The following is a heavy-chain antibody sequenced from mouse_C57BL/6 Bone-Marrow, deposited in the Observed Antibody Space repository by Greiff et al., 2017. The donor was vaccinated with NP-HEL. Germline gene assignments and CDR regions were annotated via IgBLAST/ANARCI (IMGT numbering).Heavy chain of an antibody. CDR3: AREDGSSYDWFAY. CDR2: ISYDGSN. V-gene: IGHV3-6*01. D-gene: IGHD1-1*01. J-gene: IGHJ3*01. CDR1: GYSITSGYY. Sequence: VQLKESGPGLVKPSQSLSLTCSVTGYSITSGYYWNWIRQFPGNKLEWMGYISYDGSNNYNPSLKNRISITRDTSKNQFFLKLNSVTTEDTATYYCAREDGSSYDWFAYWGQGTLVTVSA.